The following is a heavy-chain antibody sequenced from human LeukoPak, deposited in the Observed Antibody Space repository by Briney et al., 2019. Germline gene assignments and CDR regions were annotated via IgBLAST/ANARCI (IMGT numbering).Heavy chain of an antibody. V-gene: IGHV3-30-3*01. CDR2: ISYDGSNK. Sequence: GGSLRLSCAASGFTFSSYAMHWVRQAPGKGLEWVAVISYDGSNKYYADSVKGRFTISRDNSKNTLYLQMNSLRAEDTAVYYCAKAWRGYSYGPFDYWGQGTLVTVSS. CDR3: AKAWRGYSYGPFDY. J-gene: IGHJ4*02. D-gene: IGHD5-18*01. CDR1: GFTFSSYA.